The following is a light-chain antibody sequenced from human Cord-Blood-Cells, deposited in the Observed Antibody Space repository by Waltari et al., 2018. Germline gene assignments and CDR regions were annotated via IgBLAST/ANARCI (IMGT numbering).Light chain of an antibody. CDR3: QAWDSSTLYV. Sequence: SYELTQPPSVSVSPGQTASITCSGDKLGDKYACWYQQKPGHSPVLVTYQDSKRPSGLPERFSGSNAGNTATLTISGTQAMDEADYYCQAWDSSTLYVFGTGNKVTVL. CDR1: KLGDKY. CDR2: QDS. J-gene: IGLJ1*01. V-gene: IGLV3-1*01.